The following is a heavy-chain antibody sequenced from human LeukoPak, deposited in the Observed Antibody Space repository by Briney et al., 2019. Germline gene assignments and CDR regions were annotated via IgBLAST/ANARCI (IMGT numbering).Heavy chain of an antibody. CDR1: GGSISSGGYY. D-gene: IGHD6-13*01. Sequence: PSETLSLTCTVSGGSISSGGYYWTWIRQPAGKGLEWIGRIYASGSTNYNPSLKSRLTISVDTSKNQFSLNLSSVTAADTAVYYCARSYSSSSVASYYYYYMDVWGKGTTVTVSS. CDR2: IYASGST. CDR3: ARSYSSSSVASYYYYYMDV. J-gene: IGHJ6*03. V-gene: IGHV4-61*02.